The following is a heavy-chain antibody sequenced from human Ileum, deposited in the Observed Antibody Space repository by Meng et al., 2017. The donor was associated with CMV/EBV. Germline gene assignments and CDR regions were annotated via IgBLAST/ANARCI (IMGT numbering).Heavy chain of an antibody. V-gene: IGHV1-69*10. CDR2: IFPILGMA. CDR3: AAILLSIYDQVLFH. J-gene: IGHJ4*02. D-gene: IGHD3-3*01. Sequence: ASGGTFSSYAISWVRQAPGQGLEWMGGIFPILGMANYAQKFQGRVTITADKSTSTAYMELSSLRSEDTAVYYCAAILLSIYDQVLFHWGQGTLVTVSS. CDR1: GGTFSSYA.